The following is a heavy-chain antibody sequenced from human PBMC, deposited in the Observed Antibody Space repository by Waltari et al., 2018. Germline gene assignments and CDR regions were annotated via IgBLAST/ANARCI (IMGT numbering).Heavy chain of an antibody. CDR1: GASISSGYYY. D-gene: IGHD3-9*01. V-gene: IGHV4-31*03. CDR2: IYYSGST. Sequence: QVQLQESGPGLVKPSQTLSLTCPVSGASISSGYYYWSWIRQHPGKGLEWLVYIYYSGSTYYHPTRKSRVTISRDTSKNQFSLKMTSVTAADTAIYYCVRQAPEYDILNGPPKVPIDYWGQGTLVTVSS. CDR3: VRQAPEYDILNGPPKVPIDY. J-gene: IGHJ4*02.